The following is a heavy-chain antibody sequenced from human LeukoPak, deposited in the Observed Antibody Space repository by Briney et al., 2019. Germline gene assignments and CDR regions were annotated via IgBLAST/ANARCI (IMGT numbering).Heavy chain of an antibody. CDR2: ITGSGVTT. D-gene: IGHD3-22*01. Sequence: PGGSLRLSCAASGFAFSNYGINWVRQAPGKGLEWVSGITGSGVTTYYADSVKGRFTISRDNAKNSLYLQMNSLRAEDTAVYYCARVLHKRNYDSSVYYGYWGQGSLVTVSS. J-gene: IGHJ4*02. CDR3: ARVLHKRNYDSSVYYGY. V-gene: IGHV3-23*01. CDR1: GFAFSNYG.